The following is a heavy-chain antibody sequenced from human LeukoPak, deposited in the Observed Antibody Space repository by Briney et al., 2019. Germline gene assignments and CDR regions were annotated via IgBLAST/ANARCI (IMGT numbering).Heavy chain of an antibody. CDR1: GGSFSGYY. Sequence: SETLSLTCAVYGGSFSGYYRSWIRQPPGKGLEWIGEINHSGSTNYNPSLKSRVTISVDTSKNQFSLKLSSVTAADTAVYYCARDIYGGNYYFDYWGQGTLVTVSS. CDR2: INHSGST. J-gene: IGHJ4*02. CDR3: ARDIYGGNYYFDY. D-gene: IGHD4-23*01. V-gene: IGHV4-34*01.